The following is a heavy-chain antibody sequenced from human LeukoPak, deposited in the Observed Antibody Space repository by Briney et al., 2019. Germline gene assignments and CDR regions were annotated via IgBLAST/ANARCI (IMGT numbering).Heavy chain of an antibody. CDR1: GFPFSSHG. CDR3: AKDGAWLRFDD. J-gene: IGHJ4*02. CDR2: ISPGGGPT. Sequence: GGTLRLSCAGSGFPFSSHGMDWVRQAPGKGLEWASGISPGGGPTYYADSVRGRFSISRDDLKNTVYLQMKNLTAEDTAVYYCAKDGAWLRFDDWGQGILVTVSS. D-gene: IGHD5-12*01. V-gene: IGHV3-23*01.